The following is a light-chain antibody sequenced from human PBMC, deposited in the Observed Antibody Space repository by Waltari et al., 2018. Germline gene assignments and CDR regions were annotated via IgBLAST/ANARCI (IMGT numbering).Light chain of an antibody. Sequence: DIRMTQSPSTLSASVGDRVTITCRASQSIGSWLAWYQQKPGKAPKLLVYKASSLERGVPSRFSGSGSETEFTLTISSLQPEDFATYYCQQYKTFWLTFGGGTKVDIK. CDR2: KAS. CDR3: QQYKTFWLT. CDR1: QSIGSW. J-gene: IGKJ4*01. V-gene: IGKV1-5*03.